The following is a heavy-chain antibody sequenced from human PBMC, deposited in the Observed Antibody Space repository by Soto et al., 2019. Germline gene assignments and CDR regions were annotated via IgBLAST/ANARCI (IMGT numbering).Heavy chain of an antibody. J-gene: IGHJ6*02. Sequence: SGGSLRLSCAASGFTFSDYYMSWIRQAPGKWLEWVSYISSSSSYTNYADSVKGRFTISRDNAKNSLYLQMNSLRAEDTAVYYCARDRNMGWGGVVTAINSHYYGTDVWGQGXTVTVYS. CDR2: ISSSSSYT. CDR1: GFTFSDYY. D-gene: IGHD2-21*02. CDR3: ARDRNMGWGGVVTAINSHYYGTDV. V-gene: IGHV3-11*06.